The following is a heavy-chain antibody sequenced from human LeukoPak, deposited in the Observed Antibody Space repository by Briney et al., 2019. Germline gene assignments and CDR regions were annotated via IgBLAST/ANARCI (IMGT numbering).Heavy chain of an antibody. D-gene: IGHD4-17*01. V-gene: IGHV3-23*01. Sequence: GGSLRLSCAASGFTFSSYVMSWVRQAPGKGLEWVSSISNSGGSTYYADSVKGRFTISRDNSKNTLYLQMNSLRAEDTAVYYCAKDDYGDYEGYWGQGTLVTVSS. CDR2: ISNSGGST. J-gene: IGHJ4*02. CDR3: AKDDYGDYEGY. CDR1: GFTFSSYV.